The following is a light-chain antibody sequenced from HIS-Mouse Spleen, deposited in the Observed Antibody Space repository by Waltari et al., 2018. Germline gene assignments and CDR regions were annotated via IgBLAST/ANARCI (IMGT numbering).Light chain of an antibody. J-gene: IGLJ2*01. CDR3: CSYAGSSTFVVV. CDR1: SSVVGSYNL. V-gene: IGLV2-23*03. CDR2: EGS. Sequence: QSALTQPASVSGSPGQSITISCTGPSSVVGSYNLVSWYQQHPGKAPKLMIYEGSKRPSGVSNRFSGSKSGNTASLTISGLQAEDEADYYCCSYAGSSTFVVVFGGGTKLTVL.